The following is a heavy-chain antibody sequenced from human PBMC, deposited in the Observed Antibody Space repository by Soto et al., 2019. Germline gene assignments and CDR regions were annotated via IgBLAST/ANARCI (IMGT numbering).Heavy chain of an antibody. J-gene: IGHJ6*02. Sequence: SETLSLTCAVYGGSFSGYYWSWIRQPPGKGLEWIGEINHSGSTNCNPSLKSRVTISVDTSKNQFSLKLSSVTAADTAVYYCARLPFSSYYGMDVWGQGTTATVS. CDR2: INHSGST. CDR3: ARLPFSSYYGMDV. V-gene: IGHV4-34*01. CDR1: GGSFSGYY. D-gene: IGHD2-2*01.